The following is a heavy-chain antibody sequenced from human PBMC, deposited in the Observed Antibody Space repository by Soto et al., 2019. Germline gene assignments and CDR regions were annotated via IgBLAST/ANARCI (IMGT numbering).Heavy chain of an antibody. D-gene: IGHD3-3*01. CDR3: AIDRGRITIFDYYGMDV. CDR2: IYYSGST. J-gene: IGHJ6*02. CDR1: GGSISSGDYY. Sequence: QVQLQESGPGLVKPSQTLSLTCTVSGGSISSGDYYWSWIRQPPGKGLEWIGYIYYSGSTYYNPSLQSRVTISVDTSKNQFSLKLRSVTAADTAVYYCAIDRGRITIFDYYGMDVWGQGTTVTVSS. V-gene: IGHV4-30-4*01.